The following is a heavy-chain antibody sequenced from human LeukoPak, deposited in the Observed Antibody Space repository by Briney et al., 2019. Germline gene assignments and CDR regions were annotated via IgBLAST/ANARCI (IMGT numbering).Heavy chain of an antibody. V-gene: IGHV1-69-2*01. CDR2: VDPEDGEV. Sequence: ASVKNSCKTSGYTFTDYYIHWVHQAPGKGLQWVGRVDPEDGEVMFAESFQGRGTITADTSTATAYMELSSLTSEDTAIYYCARAIYGLDALDTWGQGTVITVSS. D-gene: IGHD4-17*01. CDR1: GYTFTDYY. J-gene: IGHJ3*02. CDR3: ARAIYGLDALDT.